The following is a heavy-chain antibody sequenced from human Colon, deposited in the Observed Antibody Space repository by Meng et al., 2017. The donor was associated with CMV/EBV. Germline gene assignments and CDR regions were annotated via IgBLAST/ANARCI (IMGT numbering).Heavy chain of an antibody. CDR1: GFTFSSSS. J-gene: IGHJ3*02. CDR3: AKVLYITAVAEGFDI. D-gene: IGHD1-14*01. CDR2: VSDSGGRT. V-gene: IGHV3-23*01. Sequence: GESLKISCVASGFTFSSSSMTWVRQAPGKGLEWVSTVSDSGGRTYYADSVKGRFTISRDNSRNILYLQMNTLRVEDTAMYYCAKVLYITAVAEGFDIWGQGTLVTVSS.